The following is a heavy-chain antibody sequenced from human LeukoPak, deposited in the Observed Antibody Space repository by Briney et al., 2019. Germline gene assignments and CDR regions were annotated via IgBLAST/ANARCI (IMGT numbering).Heavy chain of an antibody. J-gene: IGHJ4*02. CDR1: GFTFSSYS. Sequence: GGSLRLSCAASGFTFSSYSMNWVRQAPRKGLEWVSYISSSSSTIYYADSVKGRFTISRDNAKNSLYLQMNSLRAEDTAVYYCARDGLWFGELLTRFDYWGQGSLVTVSS. CDR3: ARDGLWFGELLTRFDY. D-gene: IGHD3-10*01. CDR2: ISSSSSTI. V-gene: IGHV3-48*01.